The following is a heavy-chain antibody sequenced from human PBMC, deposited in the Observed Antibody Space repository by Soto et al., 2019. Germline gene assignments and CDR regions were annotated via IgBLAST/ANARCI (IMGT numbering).Heavy chain of an antibody. V-gene: IGHV1-69*06. J-gene: IGHJ6*02. CDR1: GGTFSSYA. D-gene: IGHD3-3*01. CDR2: IIPIFGTA. Sequence: SVKVSCKASGGTFSSYAISWVRQAPGQGLEWMGGIIPIFGTANHAQKFQGRVTITADKSTSTAYMELSSLRSEDTAVYYCATPTERGTTFWSGYNYYYGMDVWGQGTTVTVSS. CDR3: ATPTERGTTFWSGYNYYYGMDV.